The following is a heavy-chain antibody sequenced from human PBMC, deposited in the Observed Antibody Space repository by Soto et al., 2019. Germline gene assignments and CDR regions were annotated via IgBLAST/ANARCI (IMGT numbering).Heavy chain of an antibody. V-gene: IGHV3-48*01. D-gene: IGHD6-19*01. CDR1: GFTFSSYW. CDR2: INRSRSEK. Sequence: GGSLRLSCAASGFTFSSYWMSWARQAPGKGLEWLSNINRSRSEKYYADSVKGRFTISRDNAKNSLYLQMNSLRAEDTAVYYCARDSSGWYLSYWGQGTLVTVSS. J-gene: IGHJ4*02. CDR3: ARDSSGWYLSY.